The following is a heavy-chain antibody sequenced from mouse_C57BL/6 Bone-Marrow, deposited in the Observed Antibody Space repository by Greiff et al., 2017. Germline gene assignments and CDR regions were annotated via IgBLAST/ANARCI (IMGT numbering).Heavy chain of an antibody. V-gene: IGHV2-3*01. CDR3: AKGSYYFDY. Sequence: VKLVESGPGLVAPSQSLSITCTVSGFSLTSYGVSWVSQPPGKGLEWLGVIWGDGSTNYHSALISRLGISKDNSKSKAFFKLNSLQTDDTATYYCAKGSYYFDYWGQGTTLTVSS. D-gene: IGHD3-1*01. J-gene: IGHJ2*01. CDR2: IWGDGST. CDR1: GFSLTSYG.